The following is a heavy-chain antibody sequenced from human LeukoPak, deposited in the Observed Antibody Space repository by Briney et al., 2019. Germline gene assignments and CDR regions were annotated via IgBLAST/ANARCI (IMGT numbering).Heavy chain of an antibody. CDR2: IKSKTNGETR. Sequence: GGSLRLSCAASGFTLSTAWMNWVRQAPGKGLEWVGLIKSKTNGETRDYAAPVKGRFTISRDNSKDTLYLQMNSLRAEDTAVYYCAKERIRYSSSGFDYWGQGTLVTVSS. J-gene: IGHJ4*02. V-gene: IGHV3-15*01. CDR3: AKERIRYSSSGFDY. CDR1: GFTLSTAW. D-gene: IGHD6-6*01.